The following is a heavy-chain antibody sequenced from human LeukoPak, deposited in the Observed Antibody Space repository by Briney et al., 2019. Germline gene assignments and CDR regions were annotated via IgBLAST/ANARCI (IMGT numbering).Heavy chain of an antibody. D-gene: IGHD3-10*01. J-gene: IGHJ4*02. Sequence: PSETLSLTCTVSGGSVSSGSYYWSWIRQPPGKGLEWIGYIYYSGSTNYNPSLKSRVTISVDTSKNQFSLKLSSVTAADTAVYYCARSPRVAIIFDYWGQGTLVTVSS. CDR1: GGSVSSGSYY. V-gene: IGHV4-61*01. CDR2: IYYSGST. CDR3: ARSPRVAIIFDY.